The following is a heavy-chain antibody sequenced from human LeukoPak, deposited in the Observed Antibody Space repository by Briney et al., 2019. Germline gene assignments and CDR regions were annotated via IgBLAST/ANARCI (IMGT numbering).Heavy chain of an antibody. CDR3: ARARYYYDSSGYGPGAFDI. J-gene: IGHJ3*02. Sequence: SETLSLTCTVSGGSISSYFWSWIRQPPGKGLEWIGYIYYSGSTNYNPSLKSRVTISVDTSKNQFSLKLSSVTAADTAVYYCARARYYYDSSGYGPGAFDIWGQGTMVTVSS. CDR1: GGSISSYF. V-gene: IGHV4-59*01. D-gene: IGHD3-22*01. CDR2: IYYSGST.